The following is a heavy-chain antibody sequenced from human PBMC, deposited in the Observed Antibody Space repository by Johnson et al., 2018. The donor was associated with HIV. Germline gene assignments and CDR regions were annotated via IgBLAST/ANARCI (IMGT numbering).Heavy chain of an antibody. D-gene: IGHD3-16*01. CDR1: GFTFADYG. Sequence: MLLVESGGGVVRPGESLTLSCAASGFTFADYGMTWVRQAPGKGLEWVSRINSDGSNTSYMDSVEGRFTISRDNAKNSLYLQMNSLRAEDTAVYYCARDRGSLGAFDIWGQGTMVTVSS. V-gene: IGHV3-20*04. CDR3: ARDRGSLGAFDI. CDR2: INSDGSNT. J-gene: IGHJ3*02.